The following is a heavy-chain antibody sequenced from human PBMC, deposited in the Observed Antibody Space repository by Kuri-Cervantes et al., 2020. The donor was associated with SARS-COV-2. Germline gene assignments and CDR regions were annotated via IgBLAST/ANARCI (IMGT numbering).Heavy chain of an antibody. Sequence: SETLSLTCTVSGGSISSGGYYWSWIRQPPGKGLEWIGYIYHNGSTYYNPSLKSRVTISVDRSKNQFSLKLSSVTAADTAVYYCARVGITISGVGPPMGYWGQGTLVTVSS. CDR2: IYHNGST. J-gene: IGHJ4*02. CDR1: GGSISSGGYY. CDR3: ARVGITISGVGPPMGY. V-gene: IGHV4-30-2*01. D-gene: IGHD3-3*01.